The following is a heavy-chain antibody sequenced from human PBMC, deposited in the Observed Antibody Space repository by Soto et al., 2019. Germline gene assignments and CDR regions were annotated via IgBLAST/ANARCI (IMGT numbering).Heavy chain of an antibody. CDR3: ARVPWGGPYYFDL. CDR2: ICPGDGDT. CDR1: GYIFTDYW. D-gene: IGHD2-21*01. J-gene: IGHJ4*02. Sequence: GESLKISWNSSGYIFTDYWIAWVRQMPGEGLEWMVSICPGDGDTRYSPPFQGQVTISADKSISTAYLQWSSLKPSDTAMYYCARVPWGGPYYFDLCGLGTLVTVSS. V-gene: IGHV5-51*01.